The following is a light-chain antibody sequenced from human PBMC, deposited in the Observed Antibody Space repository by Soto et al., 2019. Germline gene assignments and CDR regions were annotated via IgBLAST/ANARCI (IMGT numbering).Light chain of an antibody. Sequence: IQLTQSPSSLSASVGDRVTITCRASQGISSYLAWYQQKPGKAPKLLIYASSTLQSGVPSTFSGSGSGTDFTLTFTILQPEDFPTYYCQQHYSYPPFTFGPGHKVDIK. CDR2: ASS. CDR3: QQHYSYPPFT. J-gene: IGKJ3*01. V-gene: IGKV1-9*01. CDR1: QGISSY.